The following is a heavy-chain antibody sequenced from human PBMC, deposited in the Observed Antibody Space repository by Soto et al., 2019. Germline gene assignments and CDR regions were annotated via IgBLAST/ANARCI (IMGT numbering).Heavy chain of an antibody. D-gene: IGHD5-18*01. CDR2: ISWDGDIT. Sequence: PGGSLRLSCAASGFPFDDYAMHWVRQAPGKGLEWVSFISWDGDITYYADSVKGRFTISRVNSQNSLYLQMNSLRGEDTAFYYCEKGRGYTYGLFDYWGQGTQVTVSS. CDR1: GFPFDDYA. CDR3: EKGRGYTYGLFDY. J-gene: IGHJ4*02. V-gene: IGHV3-43D*04.